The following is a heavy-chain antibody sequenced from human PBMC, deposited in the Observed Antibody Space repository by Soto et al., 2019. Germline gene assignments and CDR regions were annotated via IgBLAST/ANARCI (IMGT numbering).Heavy chain of an antibody. V-gene: IGHV4-4*07. Sequence: QVQLQESGPGLVKPSETLSLTCAVSGASIRSYHLSWIRQPAGKGLEWIGRMQHTGNTNYNPSLKSRVTMSVDTSKNQISLKVTSVTAADTAVYFCAKDVSSRRWFDPWGQGILVIVSS. CDR2: MQHTGNT. J-gene: IGHJ5*02. D-gene: IGHD3-16*01. CDR1: GASIRSYH. CDR3: AKDVSSRRWFDP.